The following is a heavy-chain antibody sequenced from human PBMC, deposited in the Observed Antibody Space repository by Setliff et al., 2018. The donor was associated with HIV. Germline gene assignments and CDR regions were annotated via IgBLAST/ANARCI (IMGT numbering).Heavy chain of an antibody. CDR1: GYSISSGYY. CDR2: ISHSGST. CDR3: ARHDNYDNGGYYNLYYFDS. V-gene: IGHV4-38-2*01. J-gene: IGHJ4*02. Sequence: SETLSLTCVVSGYSISSGYYWGWIRQPPGKGLEWIASISHSGSTYHNPSLKSRVTISVDTSKKQFSLKLSSVTAADTAVYYCARHDNYDNGGYYNLYYFDSWGPGTLVTVSS. D-gene: IGHD3-22*01.